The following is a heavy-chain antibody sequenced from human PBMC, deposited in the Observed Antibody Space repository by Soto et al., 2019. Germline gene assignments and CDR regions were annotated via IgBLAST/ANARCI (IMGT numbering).Heavy chain of an antibody. CDR1: GGSISSYY. CDR3: ARDRSSSWYGYFDY. Sequence: SETLSLTCTVSGGSISSYYWSWIRQPPGKGLEWIGYIYYSGSTNYNPSLKSRVTISVDTSKNQFSLKLSSVTAADTAVYYCARDRSSSWYGYFDYWGQGTLVTVSS. J-gene: IGHJ4*02. CDR2: IYYSGST. V-gene: IGHV4-59*01. D-gene: IGHD6-13*01.